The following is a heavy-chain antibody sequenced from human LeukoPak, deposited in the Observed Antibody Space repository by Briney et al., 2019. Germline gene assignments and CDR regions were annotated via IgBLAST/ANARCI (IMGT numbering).Heavy chain of an antibody. CDR2: IIPIFGTA. V-gene: IGHV1-69*05. CDR1: GGTFSSYA. D-gene: IGHD4-17*01. CDR3: ARDRDDYGDYLYYFDY. Sequence: SVKVSCKASGGTFSSYAISWVRQAPGQGLEWMGRIIPIFGTANYAQKFQGRVTITTDESTSTAYMELSSLRSEDTAVYCCARDRDDYGDYLYYFDYWGQGTLVTVSS. J-gene: IGHJ4*02.